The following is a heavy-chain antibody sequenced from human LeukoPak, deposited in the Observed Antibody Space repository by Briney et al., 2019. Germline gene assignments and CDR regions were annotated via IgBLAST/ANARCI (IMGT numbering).Heavy chain of an antibody. CDR3: ARPLRAAAGNNWFDP. J-gene: IGHJ5*02. CDR1: GGSFSGYY. D-gene: IGHD6-13*01. Sequence: SETLSLTCAVYGGSFSGYYWSWIRQPPGKGLEWIGEINHSGSTNNNPSLKSRVTISVDTSKNQFSLKLSSVTAADTAVYYCARPLRAAAGNNWFDPWGQGTLVTVSS. V-gene: IGHV4-34*01. CDR2: INHSGST.